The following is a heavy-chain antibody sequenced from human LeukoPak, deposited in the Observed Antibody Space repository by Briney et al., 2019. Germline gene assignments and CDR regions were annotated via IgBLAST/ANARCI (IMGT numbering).Heavy chain of an antibody. CDR3: AASKDSSGYRY. J-gene: IGHJ4*02. V-gene: IGHV1-8*03. Sequence: ASVKVSCKASGYTFTSYDINWVRQATGQGLEWMGWMNPNSGNTGYAQKFQGRVTITRNTSISTAYMVLSSLRSEDTAVYYCAASKDSSGYRYWGQGTLVTVSS. CDR1: GYTFTSYD. CDR2: MNPNSGNT. D-gene: IGHD3-22*01.